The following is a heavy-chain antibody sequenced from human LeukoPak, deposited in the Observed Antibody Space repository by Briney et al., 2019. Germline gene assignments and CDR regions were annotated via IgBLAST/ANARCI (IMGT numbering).Heavy chain of an antibody. D-gene: IGHD3-9*01. CDR2: IYPGDSDT. CDR3: ARGELLRYFDWLYNSYYFDY. CDR1: GYSFTSYW. Sequence: GESLKISCKGSGYSFTSYWIGWVRQMPGKGLDWMGIIYPGDSDTRYSPSLQGQVTISADKSISTAYLQWSSLKASDTAMYYCARGELLRYFDWLYNSYYFDYWGQGTLVTVSS. V-gene: IGHV5-51*01. J-gene: IGHJ4*02.